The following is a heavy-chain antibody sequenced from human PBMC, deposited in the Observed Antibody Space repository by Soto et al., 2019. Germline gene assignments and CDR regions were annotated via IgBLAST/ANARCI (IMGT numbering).Heavy chain of an antibody. V-gene: IGHV1-69*13. CDR2: IIPIFGTA. D-gene: IGHD2-8*01. CDR1: GGTFSSYA. Sequence: SVKVSCKASGGTFSSYAISWVRQAPGQGLEWMGGIIPIFGTANYAQKFQGRVTITADESTSTAYMELSSLRSEDTAVYYCARDNGYCTNGVCRTPYYFDYWGQGTLVTVSS. J-gene: IGHJ4*02. CDR3: ARDNGYCTNGVCRTPYYFDY.